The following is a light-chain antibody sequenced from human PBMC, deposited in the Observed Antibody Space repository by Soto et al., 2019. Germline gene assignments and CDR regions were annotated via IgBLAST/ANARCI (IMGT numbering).Light chain of an antibody. CDR1: SNDVGRYNL. J-gene: IGLJ3*02. V-gene: IGLV2-23*01. Sequence: QSVLTQPASVSGSPEQSITISCTGTSNDVGRYNLVSWYHQHPGKAPKVMIYEATKRPSGVSNRFSGSKSGNTASLTISGLQAEDEADYYCCAYAGSGTVVFGGGTKVTVL. CDR3: CAYAGSGTVV. CDR2: EAT.